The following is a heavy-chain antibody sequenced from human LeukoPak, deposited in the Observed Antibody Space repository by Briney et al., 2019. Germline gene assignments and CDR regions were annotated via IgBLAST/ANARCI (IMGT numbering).Heavy chain of an antibody. Sequence: SETLSLTCTVSGGSISSYYWSWIRQPPGKGLEWIGYIYDSGSINYNLSLKSRVTISLDTSKNQFSLKLSSVTAADTAVYYCARGGSGYDSFYYYGMDVWGQGTTVTVSS. V-gene: IGHV4-59*01. J-gene: IGHJ6*02. CDR1: GGSISSYY. CDR3: ARGGSGYDSFYYYGMDV. CDR2: IYDSGSI. D-gene: IGHD5-12*01.